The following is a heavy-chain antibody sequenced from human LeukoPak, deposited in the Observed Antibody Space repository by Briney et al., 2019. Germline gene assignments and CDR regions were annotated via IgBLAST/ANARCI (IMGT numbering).Heavy chain of an antibody. CDR1: SYTFTSYG. D-gene: IGHD3-22*01. V-gene: IGHV1-18*01. Sequence: ASVKVSCKASSYTFTSYGISWVRQAPGQGLEWMGWISAYNGNTNYAQKLQGRVTMTTDTSTSTAYMELRSLRSDDTAVYYCARDLYYYDSSGHRPYWGQGTLVTVSS. CDR2: ISAYNGNT. CDR3: ARDLYYYDSSGHRPY. J-gene: IGHJ4*02.